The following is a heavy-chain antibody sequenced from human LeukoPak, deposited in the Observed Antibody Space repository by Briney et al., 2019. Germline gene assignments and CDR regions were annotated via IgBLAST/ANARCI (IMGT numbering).Heavy chain of an antibody. J-gene: IGHJ3*02. Sequence: GGSLRLSCAASGFTVSSNYMSWVRQAPGKGLEWVSVIYSGGSTYYADSVKGRFTISRDNSKNTLYLQMNSLRAEDTAVYYCAREGNYYDSSGYSSAFDIWGQGTMVTVSS. D-gene: IGHD3-22*01. V-gene: IGHV3-53*01. CDR3: AREGNYYDSSGYSSAFDI. CDR2: IYSGGST. CDR1: GFTVSSNY.